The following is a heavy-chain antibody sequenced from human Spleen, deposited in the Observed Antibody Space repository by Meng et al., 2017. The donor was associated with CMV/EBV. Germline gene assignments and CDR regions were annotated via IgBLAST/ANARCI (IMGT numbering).Heavy chain of an antibody. Sequence: GESLKISCAASGFIFNNYGMHWVRQAPGKGLEWVSVIYSGGSTYYADSVKGRFTISRDNSKNTLYLQMNSLRAEDTAVYYCARKPGGYSYGPYYYYGMDVWGQGTTVTVSS. V-gene: IGHV3-53*01. CDR3: ARKPGGYSYGPYYYYGMDV. J-gene: IGHJ6*02. D-gene: IGHD5-18*01. CDR1: GFIFNNYG. CDR2: IYSGGST.